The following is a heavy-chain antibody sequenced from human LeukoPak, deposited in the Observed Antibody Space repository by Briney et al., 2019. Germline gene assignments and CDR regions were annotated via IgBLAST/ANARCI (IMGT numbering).Heavy chain of an antibody. CDR1: GFTFSSYE. D-gene: IGHD2-2*01. Sequence: EGSLRLSCAASGFTFSSYEMNWVRQAPGKGLEWVSYISSSGSTIYYANSVKGRFTISRDNAKNSLYLQMNSLRAEDTAVYYCARDYVGYDGYWGQGTLVTVSS. J-gene: IGHJ4*02. CDR3: ARDYVGYDGY. CDR2: ISSSGSTI. V-gene: IGHV3-48*03.